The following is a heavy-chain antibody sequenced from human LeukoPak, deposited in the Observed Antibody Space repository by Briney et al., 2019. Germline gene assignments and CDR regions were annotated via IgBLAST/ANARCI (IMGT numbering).Heavy chain of an antibody. CDR1: GGSISSYY. D-gene: IGHD3-9*01. CDR3: ARDFVLSHYDILTGYYEGLVDYGMDV. J-gene: IGHJ6*02. Sequence: SETLSLTCTVSGGSISSYYWSWIRQPPGKGLEWIGYIYYSGSTNYNPSLKSRVTISVDTSKNQFFLKLSSVTAADTAVYYCARDFVLSHYDILTGYYEGLVDYGMDVWGQGTTVTVSS. CDR2: IYYSGST. V-gene: IGHV4-59*01.